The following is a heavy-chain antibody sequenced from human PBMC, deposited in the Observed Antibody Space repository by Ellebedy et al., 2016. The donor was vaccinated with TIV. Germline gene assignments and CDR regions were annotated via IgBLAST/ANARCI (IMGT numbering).Heavy chain of an antibody. J-gene: IGHJ4*02. D-gene: IGHD3-10*01. CDR2: IGTAGNT. V-gene: IGHV3-13*01. CDR1: GFTFSSYD. Sequence: GESLKISCAASGFTFSSYDMHWVRQPTGKGLEWVSAIGTAGNTYYPGSVKGRFTISRDNAKNSLYLRMNSLRAEDTAVYYCARDYYGSGSYSSDWGQGTLVTVSS. CDR3: ARDYYGSGSYSSD.